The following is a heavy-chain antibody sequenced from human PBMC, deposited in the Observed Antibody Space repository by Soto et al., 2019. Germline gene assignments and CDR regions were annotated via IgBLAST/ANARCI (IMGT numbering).Heavy chain of an antibody. CDR1: VFTFSSYW. D-gene: IGHD2-15*01. Sequence: GGSLRLSCSASVFTFSSYWMHWFRQAPGKGLVWVSRINSDGSSTSYADSVKGRFTISRDNAKNTLYLQMNSLRAEDTAVYYCARVLEKCSGGSCYPYYYGMDVWGQGTTVTVSS. CDR2: INSDGSST. J-gene: IGHJ6*02. CDR3: ARVLEKCSGGSCYPYYYGMDV. V-gene: IGHV3-74*01.